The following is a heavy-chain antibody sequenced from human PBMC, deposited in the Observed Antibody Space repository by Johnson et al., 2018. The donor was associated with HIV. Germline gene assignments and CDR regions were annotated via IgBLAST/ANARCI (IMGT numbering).Heavy chain of an antibody. D-gene: IGHD6-13*01. CDR1: GFTVSSNY. CDR2: IYSGGST. CDR3: AREGGYSSSWYGGYGREDAFDI. Sequence: VQLVESGGGLVQPGGSLRLSCAASGFTVSSNYMSWVRQAPGKGLEWVSVIYSGGSTYYADSVKGRFTISRDNSKNTLYLQMNSLRAEDTAEYYCAREGGYSSSWYGGYGREDAFDIWGQGTMVTVSS. V-gene: IGHV3-66*01. J-gene: IGHJ3*02.